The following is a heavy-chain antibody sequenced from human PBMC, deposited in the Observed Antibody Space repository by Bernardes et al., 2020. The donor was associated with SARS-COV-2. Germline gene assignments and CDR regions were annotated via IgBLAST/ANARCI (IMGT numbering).Heavy chain of an antibody. J-gene: IGHJ4*02. V-gene: IGHV3-74*01. Sequence: GGSLRLSCTASGFTPSSYWMHWVRQAPGKGLVWVSRISSDGSITTYADSVKGRFTISRDNARNMLFLQMNSLRVEDTAVYYCVRGPSDGHGRFEYWGQGTLGTVSS. CDR3: VRGPSDGHGRFEY. CDR1: GFTPSSYW. CDR2: ISSDGSIT.